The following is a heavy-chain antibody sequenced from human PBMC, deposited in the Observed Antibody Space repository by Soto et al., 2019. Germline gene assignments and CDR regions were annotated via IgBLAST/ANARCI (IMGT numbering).Heavy chain of an antibody. CDR2: ISYDGTNK. J-gene: IGHJ5*01. Sequence: GGSLRLSCAASGFTFGGDGMHWVRQAPGKGLEWVATISYDGTNKYYADSVKGRFTISRDNSKNTLYLQMNSLTVEDTAVYTCATDWGYRSNFNWFDPRGQGALVTVSS. V-gene: IGHV3-30*19. CDR3: ATDWGYRSNFNWFDP. CDR1: GFTFGGDG. D-gene: IGHD6-13*01.